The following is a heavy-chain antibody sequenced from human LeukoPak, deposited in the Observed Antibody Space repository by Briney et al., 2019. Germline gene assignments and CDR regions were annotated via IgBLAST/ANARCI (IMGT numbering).Heavy chain of an antibody. CDR1: GGSFSGYY. D-gene: IGHD3-3*01. V-gene: IGHV4-34*01. J-gene: IGHJ4*02. CDR2: INHSGST. Sequence: SETLSLTCAVYGGSFSGYYWSWIRQPPGKGLEWIGEINHSGSTNYNPSLKSRVTISVDTSKNQFSLKLSSVTAADTAVYFCARAIFGVVTREDYWGPGTLVTVSS. CDR3: ARAIFGVVTREDY.